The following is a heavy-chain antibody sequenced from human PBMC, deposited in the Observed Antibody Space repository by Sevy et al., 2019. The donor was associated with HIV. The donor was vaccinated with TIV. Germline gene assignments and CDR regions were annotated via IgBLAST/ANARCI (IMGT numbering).Heavy chain of an antibody. D-gene: IGHD3-22*01. CDR3: ARGGEVDYYDSSGYFYFDY. V-gene: IGHV3-7*01. Sequence: GGSLRLSCAASGFTFSSYWMSWVRQAPGKGLEWVANIKQDGSEKYYVDSVKGRFTICRDNAKNSLYLQMNSLRAEDTAVYYCARGGEVDYYDSSGYFYFDYWGQGTLVTVSS. J-gene: IGHJ4*02. CDR2: IKQDGSEK. CDR1: GFTFSSYW.